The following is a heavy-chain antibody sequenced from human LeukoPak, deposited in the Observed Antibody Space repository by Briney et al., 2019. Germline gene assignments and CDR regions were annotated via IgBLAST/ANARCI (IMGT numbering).Heavy chain of an antibody. Sequence: PGGSLRLSCAASGFTFSSYSMNWVRQAPGKGLEWASSISSSSSYIYYADSVKGRFTISRDNAKNSLYLQMNSLRAEDTAVYYCARLRLGYCSGGSCYSFDYWGQGTLVTVSS. CDR3: ARLRLGYCSGGSCYSFDY. V-gene: IGHV3-21*01. J-gene: IGHJ4*02. D-gene: IGHD2-15*01. CDR2: ISSSSSYI. CDR1: GFTFSSYS.